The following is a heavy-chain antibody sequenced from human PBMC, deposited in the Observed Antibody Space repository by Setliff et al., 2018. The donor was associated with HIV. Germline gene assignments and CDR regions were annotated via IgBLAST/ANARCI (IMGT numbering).Heavy chain of an antibody. D-gene: IGHD2-15*01. CDR3: ARRDCSGGSCYMGY. CDR2: LNSDGRST. CDR1: GFTFSSYS. J-gene: IGHJ4*02. Sequence: GGSLRLSCAASGFTFSSYSMYWVRQAPGKGLMWVSRLNSDGRSTTYADSVKGRFTISRDNARNTVFLQMNSLRAEDSAVYYCARRDCSGGSCYMGYWGQGTLVTVSS. V-gene: IGHV3-74*01.